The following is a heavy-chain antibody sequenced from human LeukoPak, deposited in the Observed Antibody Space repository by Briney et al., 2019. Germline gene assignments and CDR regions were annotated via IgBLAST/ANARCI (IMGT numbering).Heavy chain of an antibody. CDR2: IYYSGST. D-gene: IGHD2-15*01. V-gene: IGHV4-59*06. J-gene: IGHJ5*02. CDR3: AAQDVNWFDP. Sequence: SETLSLTCTVSGGSISSYYWSWIRQPPGKGLEWIGYIYYSGSTYYNPSLKSRVTISVDTSKNQFSLKLSSVTAADTAVYYCAAQDVNWFDPWGQGTLVTVSS. CDR1: GGSISSYY.